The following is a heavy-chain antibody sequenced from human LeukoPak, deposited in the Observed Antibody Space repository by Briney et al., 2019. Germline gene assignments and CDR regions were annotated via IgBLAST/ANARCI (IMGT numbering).Heavy chain of an antibody. D-gene: IGHD3-3*01. Sequence: GGSLRLSCAASGFTVSSNYMSWVRQAPGKGLEWVSIIYSGGSTFYADSVKGRFTISRDNAKNSLYLQMNSLRAEDTAVYYCARDHWSGYTAWGQGTLVTVSS. J-gene: IGHJ4*02. CDR2: IYSGGST. CDR1: GFTVSSNY. V-gene: IGHV3-53*01. CDR3: ARDHWSGYTA.